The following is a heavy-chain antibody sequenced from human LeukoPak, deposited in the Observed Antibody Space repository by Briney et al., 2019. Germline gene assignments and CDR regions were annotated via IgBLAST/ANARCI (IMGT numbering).Heavy chain of an antibody. J-gene: IGHJ4*02. CDR2: INPKSGGT. D-gene: IGHD6-19*01. CDR1: GYTFTGYY. Sequence: ASVKVSCKASGYTFTGYYMHWVRQAPGQGLEWMGWINPKSGGTNYAQKFQGRVTMTRDTSISTAYMELSRLRSDDTAVYYCARDADSSGWYGFDYWGQGTLVTVSS. V-gene: IGHV1-2*02. CDR3: ARDADSSGWYGFDY.